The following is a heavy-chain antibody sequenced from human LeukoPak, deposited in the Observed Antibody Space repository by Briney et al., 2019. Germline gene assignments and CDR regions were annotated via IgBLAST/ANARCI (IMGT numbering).Heavy chain of an antibody. Sequence: PGGSLRLSCAASGFTFSDYYMSWIRQAPGKGLEWVSYISSSGSTIYYADSVKGRFTISRDNAKNSLYLQMNSLRAEDTAVYYCARVRTTIVVVSYMDVWGKGTTVTVSS. D-gene: IGHD3-22*01. CDR1: GFTFSDYY. CDR2: ISSSGSTI. CDR3: ARVRTTIVVVSYMDV. J-gene: IGHJ6*03. V-gene: IGHV3-11*04.